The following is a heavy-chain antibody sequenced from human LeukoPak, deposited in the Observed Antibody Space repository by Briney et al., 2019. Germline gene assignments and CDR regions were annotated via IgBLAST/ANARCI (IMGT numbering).Heavy chain of an antibody. V-gene: IGHV4-34*01. D-gene: IGHD3-22*01. Sequence: SETLSLTCTVSGGSISSHYWTWIRQSPVKGLERIGEINHSGSTNYNSSLKSRVTISVDTSKNQFSLKLSSVTAADTAVYYCARGGYYSKISYFDYWGQGTLVTVSS. J-gene: IGHJ4*02. CDR3: ARGGYYSKISYFDY. CDR2: INHSGST. CDR1: GGSISSHY.